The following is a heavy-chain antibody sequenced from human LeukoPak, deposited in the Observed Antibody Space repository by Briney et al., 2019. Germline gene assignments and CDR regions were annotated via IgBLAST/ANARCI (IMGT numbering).Heavy chain of an antibody. CDR2: IDTDGSNT. D-gene: IGHD1-7*01. CDR3: TRGGTTLDY. V-gene: IGHV3-74*01. CDR1: GFTFSSYW. Sequence: GGSLRLSCAASGFTFSSYWMHWVRQAPGKGLVWVSRIDTDGSNTAYADSVKGRLTISRDNAKNTLYLQMNSLRAEDTAVYYCTRGGTTLDYWGQGTLVTVSS. J-gene: IGHJ4*02.